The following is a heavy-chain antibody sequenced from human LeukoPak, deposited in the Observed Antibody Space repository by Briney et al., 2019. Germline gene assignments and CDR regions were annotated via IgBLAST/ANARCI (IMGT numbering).Heavy chain of an antibody. CDR1: GFTFSSYG. CDR3: ARISNYYDSSGYYYRLDY. Sequence: PGGSLRLSCAASGFTFSSYGMHWVRQAPGKGLEWVAVISYDGSNKYYADSVKGRFTISRDNSKNTLYLQMNSLRAEDTAVYYCARISNYYDSSGYYYRLDYWGQGTLVTVSS. CDR2: ISYDGSNK. D-gene: IGHD3-22*01. V-gene: IGHV3-30*03. J-gene: IGHJ4*02.